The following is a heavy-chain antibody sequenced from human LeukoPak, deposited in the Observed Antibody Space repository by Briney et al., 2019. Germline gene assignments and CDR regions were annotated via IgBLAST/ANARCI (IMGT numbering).Heavy chain of an antibody. CDR2: INPSGGST. CDR1: GYTFTSFY. Sequence: ASVKVSCKASGYTFTSFYMQWVRQAPGQGLEWMGIINPSGGSTNYAQKFQGRVSMTRDTSTSTVYMELSSLRSEDAAMYWCARGYYDSSGYDPGLGYWGQGTLVTVSS. J-gene: IGHJ4*02. V-gene: IGHV1-46*01. D-gene: IGHD3-22*01. CDR3: ARGYYDSSGYDPGLGY.